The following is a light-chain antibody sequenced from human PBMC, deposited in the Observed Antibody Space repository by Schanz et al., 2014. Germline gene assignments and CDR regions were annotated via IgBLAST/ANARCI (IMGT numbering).Light chain of an antibody. J-gene: IGKJ1*01. Sequence: EIVLTQSPATLSLSLGERATLSCRASQSVSSYLAWYQQKPGQAPRLLIYGAFDRATGIPDRFSGSGSGTDFTLTISSLQSEDFAVYYCQQYGSSWTFGQGTKVEIK. CDR3: QQYGSSWT. CDR1: QSVSSY. V-gene: IGKV3-20*01. CDR2: GAF.